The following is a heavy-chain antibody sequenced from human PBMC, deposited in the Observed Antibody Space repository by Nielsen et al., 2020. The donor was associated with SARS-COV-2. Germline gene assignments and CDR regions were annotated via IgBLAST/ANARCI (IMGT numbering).Heavy chain of an antibody. CDR1: GFTFSSLW. J-gene: IGHJ3*01. V-gene: IGHV3-7*01. CDR3: ARDWSRAFDV. CDR2: IKPDGSEK. Sequence: GESLKISCAASGFTFSSLWMSWVRQVPGKGLERVADIKPDGSEKFYVDSVKGRFTISRDNAKNSMSLQMNSLRDEDTAVYYCARDWSRAFDVWGQGTMVTVSS.